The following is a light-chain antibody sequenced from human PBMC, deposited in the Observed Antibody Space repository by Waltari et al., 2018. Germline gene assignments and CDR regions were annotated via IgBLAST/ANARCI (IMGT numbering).Light chain of an antibody. CDR2: RNN. V-gene: IGLV1-47*01. Sequence: QSVLTQPPSASGTPGQRVTISCSGSSSNIGSNYVFWYQQLPGTAPKLLIYRNNQRPARAPVLFSGSRSGTSASLAISGLRSEDEAYYYCAAWDDSLSGRYVVFGGGTKLTVL. J-gene: IGLJ2*01. CDR1: SSNIGSNY. CDR3: AAWDDSLSGRYVV.